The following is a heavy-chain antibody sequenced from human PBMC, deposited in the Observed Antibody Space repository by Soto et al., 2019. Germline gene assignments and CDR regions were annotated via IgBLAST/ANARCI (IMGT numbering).Heavy chain of an antibody. Sequence: QVQLVQSGAEVKKPGASVKVSCKASGYTFTSYAMHWVRQAPGQRLEWMGWINAGNGNTKYSQKFQGRVTITRDTSASTAYMELSSLRSEDTAVYYCARGFGDHSYYYGMDVWGQGTTVTVSS. J-gene: IGHJ6*02. CDR2: INAGNGNT. D-gene: IGHD3-10*01. V-gene: IGHV1-3*01. CDR3: ARGFGDHSYYYGMDV. CDR1: GYTFTSYA.